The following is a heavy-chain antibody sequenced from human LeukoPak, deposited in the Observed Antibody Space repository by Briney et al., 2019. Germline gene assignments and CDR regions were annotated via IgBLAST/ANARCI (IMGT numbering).Heavy chain of an antibody. CDR1: GFTFSSYA. CDR3: AKVVPYYYDSSGYYYPGAFDI. CDR2: ISGSGGST. V-gene: IGHV3-23*01. D-gene: IGHD3-22*01. J-gene: IGHJ3*02. Sequence: GGSLRLSCAASGFTFSSYAMSWVRQAPGKGLEWASAISGSGGSTYYADSVKGRFTISRDNSKNTLYLQMNSLRAEDTAVYYCAKVVPYYYDSSGYYYPGAFDIWGQGTMVTVSS.